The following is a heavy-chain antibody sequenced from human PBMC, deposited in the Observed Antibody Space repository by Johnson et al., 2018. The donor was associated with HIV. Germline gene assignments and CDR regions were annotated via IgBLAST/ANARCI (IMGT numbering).Heavy chain of an antibody. J-gene: IGHJ3*02. CDR1: GFTFDDYA. CDR2: ISWNSGSI. D-gene: IGHD3-22*01. CDR3: AKDTGAYYYDSSGYWDAFDI. V-gene: IGHV3-9*01. Sequence: VQFVESGGGVVQPGRSLRLSCAVSGFTFDDYAMHWVRQAPGKGLEWVSGISWNSGSIGYADSVKGRFTISRDNAKNSLYLQMNSLRAEDTALYYCAKDTGAYYYDSSGYWDAFDIWGQGTMVTVSS.